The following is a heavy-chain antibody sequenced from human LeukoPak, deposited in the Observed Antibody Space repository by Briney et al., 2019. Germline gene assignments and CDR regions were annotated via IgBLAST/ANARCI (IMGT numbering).Heavy chain of an antibody. D-gene: IGHD1-26*01. CDR2: VSGSGGST. CDR3: ARAGSWSSRPYFDY. J-gene: IGHJ4*02. V-gene: IGHV3-23*01. Sequence: GGSLRLSCAASGFSFSSYVMSWVRQAPGKGLEWVSAVSGSGGSTYSADSVKGRFTISRDNSKNMVYLQTSSLRAEDTAVYYCARAGSWSSRPYFDYWGQGILVSVSS. CDR1: GFSFSSYV.